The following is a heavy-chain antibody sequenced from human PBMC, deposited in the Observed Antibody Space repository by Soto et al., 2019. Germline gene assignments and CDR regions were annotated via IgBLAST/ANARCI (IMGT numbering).Heavy chain of an antibody. CDR3: AKEAQVGVPAAT. CDR2: ISSSSSTI. J-gene: IGHJ5*02. V-gene: IGHV3-48*01. D-gene: IGHD2-2*01. Sequence: GGSLRLSCAASGFTFSSYSMNWVRQAPGKGLEWVSYISSSSSTIYYADSVKGRFTISRDNAKNSLYLQMNSLRAEDTAVYYCAKEAQVGVPAATWGRGTLVTVSS. CDR1: GFTFSSYS.